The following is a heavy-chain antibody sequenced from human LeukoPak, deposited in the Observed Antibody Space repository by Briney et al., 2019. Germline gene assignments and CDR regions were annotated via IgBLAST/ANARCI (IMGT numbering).Heavy chain of an antibody. D-gene: IGHD2-2*01. CDR3: ARRYCSTCPTGHAFDL. Sequence: GGSLRLSCVASGFTFSSYAMNWVRQAPGKGLEWLSLISDSPDITYYTDSVKGRFTISRSNSKNTLYLQLNSLRAEDTAVYYCARRYCSTCPTGHAFDLWGQGTMVTVSS. J-gene: IGHJ3*01. CDR1: GFTFSSYA. V-gene: IGHV3-23*01. CDR2: ISDSPDIT.